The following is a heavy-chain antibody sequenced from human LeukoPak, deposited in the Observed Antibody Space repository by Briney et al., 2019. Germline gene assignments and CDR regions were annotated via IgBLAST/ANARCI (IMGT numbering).Heavy chain of an antibody. CDR3: AKDSRSGELSSFYYFDY. Sequence: PGGSLRLSCAASRFTFSTYSMNWVRQAPGKGLEWVSFISTSSSYIYYADSVKGRFTISRDNARNSLYLQMNSLRAEDMALYYCAKDSRSGELSSFYYFDYWGQGTLVTVSS. J-gene: IGHJ4*02. CDR1: RFTFSTYS. V-gene: IGHV3-21*04. D-gene: IGHD3-16*02. CDR2: ISTSSSYI.